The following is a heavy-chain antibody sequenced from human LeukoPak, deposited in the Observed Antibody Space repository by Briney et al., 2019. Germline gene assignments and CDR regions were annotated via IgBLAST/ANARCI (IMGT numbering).Heavy chain of an antibody. J-gene: IGHJ6*02. V-gene: IGHV3-7*01. D-gene: IGHD3-3*01. CDR1: RFTFSSYW. CDR3: ARDDSFWSGYYSPTTHYGMDV. CDR2: IKQDGSEK. Sequence: PGGSLRLSCAASRFTFSSYWMSWVRQAPGKGLEWVANIKQDGSEKYYVDSVKGRFTISRDNAKNSLYLQMNSLRAEDTAVYYCARDDSFWSGYYSPTTHYGMDVWVQGTTVSVCS.